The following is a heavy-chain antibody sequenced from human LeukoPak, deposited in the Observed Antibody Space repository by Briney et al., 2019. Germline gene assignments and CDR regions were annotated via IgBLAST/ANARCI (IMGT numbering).Heavy chain of an antibody. CDR2: IYPGDSDT. V-gene: IGHV5-51*01. D-gene: IGHD6-19*01. CDR3: ARVGYSSGWYLKLDDAFDI. Sequence: GESLKISCKGSGYSFTSYWIGWVRQMPGKGLEWMGIIYPGDSDTRYSPSFQGQVTISADKSISTAYLQWSSLKASDTAMYYCARVGYSSGWYLKLDDAFDIWGQGTMVTVSS. CDR1: GYSFTSYW. J-gene: IGHJ3*02.